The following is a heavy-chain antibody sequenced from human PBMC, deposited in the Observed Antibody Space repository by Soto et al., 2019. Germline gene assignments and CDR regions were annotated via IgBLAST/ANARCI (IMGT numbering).Heavy chain of an antibody. D-gene: IGHD3-3*01. CDR2: ISAYDGNT. CDR1: GYTFTSYG. J-gene: IGHJ4*02. Sequence: QVQLVQSGAEVKKPGASVKVSCKASGYTFTSYGISWVRQAPGQGLEWMGWISAYDGNTNYAQKLQGRVTMTTDTSTSTAYMELRSLRSDDTAAYYCARGSQGSGYYRPPGFADYWGQGTLVTVS. CDR3: ARGSQGSGYYRPPGFADY. V-gene: IGHV1-18*01.